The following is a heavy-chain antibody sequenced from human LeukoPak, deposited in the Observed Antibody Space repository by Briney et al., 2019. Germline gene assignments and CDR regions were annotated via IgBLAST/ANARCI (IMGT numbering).Heavy chain of an antibody. CDR2: ISAYNGNT. CDR1: GYTFTSYG. Sequence: GASVKVSCKASGYTFTSYGISWVRQAPGQGLEWMGWISAYNGNTNYAQKLQGRVTMTTDTSTSTAYMELRSLRSDDTAVYYCAREGYSSGWTSGPWFDPWGQGTLVTVSS. V-gene: IGHV1-18*01. D-gene: IGHD6-19*01. CDR3: AREGYSSGWTSGPWFDP. J-gene: IGHJ5*02.